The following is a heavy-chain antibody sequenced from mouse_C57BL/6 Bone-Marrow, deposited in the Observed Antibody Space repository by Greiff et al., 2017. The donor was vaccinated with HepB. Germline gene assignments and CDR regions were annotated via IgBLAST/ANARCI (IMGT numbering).Heavy chain of an antibody. CDR2: IYPRSGNT. J-gene: IGHJ3*01. D-gene: IGHD2-3*01. V-gene: IGHV1-81*01. CDR1: GYTFTSYG. Sequence: VQLQQSGAELARPGASVKLSCKASGYTFTSYGISWVKQRTGQGLEWIGEIYPRSGNTYYNEKFKGKATLTADTSSSTAYMELRSLTSEDSAVYFCASDGYPWFAYWGQGTLVTVSA. CDR3: ASDGYPWFAY.